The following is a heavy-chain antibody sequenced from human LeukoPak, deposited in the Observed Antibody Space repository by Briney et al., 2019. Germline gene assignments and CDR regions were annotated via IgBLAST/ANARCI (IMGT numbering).Heavy chain of an antibody. Sequence: GGSLRLSCAASGFTFTNYAMIWVRQAPGKGLEWVSAISGNGLSTYYADSVKGRFTISRDNSKNTLYLQMNSLRAEDTAVYYCASAGGGSAHWGQGTLVTVSS. CDR2: ISGNGLST. CDR1: GFTFTNYA. D-gene: IGHD1-26*01. V-gene: IGHV3-23*01. J-gene: IGHJ4*02. CDR3: ASAGGGSAH.